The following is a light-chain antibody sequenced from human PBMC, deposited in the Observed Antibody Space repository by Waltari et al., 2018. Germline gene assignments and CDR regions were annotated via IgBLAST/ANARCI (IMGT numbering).Light chain of an antibody. CDR2: DVS. J-gene: IGKJ4*01. CDR1: QSISGW. Sequence: DILMTQSPSTLSASVGDRVTITCRASQSISGWLAWYQLQPGKAPKILISDVSSLESGVPSRFSGSGSGTKFTLTISSLQPDDFATYYCQHYSSYLVTFGEGTKVEI. CDR3: QHYSSYLVT. V-gene: IGKV1-5*01.